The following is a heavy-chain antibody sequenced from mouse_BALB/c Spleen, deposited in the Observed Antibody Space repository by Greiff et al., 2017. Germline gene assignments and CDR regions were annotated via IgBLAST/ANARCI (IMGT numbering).Heavy chain of an antibody. CDR2: IDPANGNT. CDR1: GFNIKDTY. Sequence: VQLKQSGAELVKPGASVKLSCTASGFNIKDTYMHWVKQRPEQGLEWIGRIDPANGNTKYDPKFQGKATITADTSSNTAYLQLSSLTSEDTAVYYCARWDVDYAMDYWGQGTSVTVSS. D-gene: IGHD4-1*01. CDR3: ARWDVDYAMDY. J-gene: IGHJ4*01. V-gene: IGHV14-3*02.